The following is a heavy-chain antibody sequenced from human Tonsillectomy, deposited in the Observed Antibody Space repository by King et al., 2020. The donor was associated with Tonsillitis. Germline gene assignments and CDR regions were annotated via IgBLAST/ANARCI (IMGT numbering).Heavy chain of an antibody. CDR2: IYYSVPT. V-gene: IGHV4-31*03. Sequence: QLQESGPGLVRPSQTLSLICSVSGDSLTSGGYFWSCIRQHPDKGLEWIGAIYYSVPTYHTPSLRSRLFMSVDTSKNQFSLRLTSVTAADTAVYYCAGNRDYGDYVDFWGQRTLVAVSS. CDR1: GDSLTSGGYF. J-gene: IGHJ4*02. CDR3: AGNRDYGDYVDF. D-gene: IGHD4-17*01.